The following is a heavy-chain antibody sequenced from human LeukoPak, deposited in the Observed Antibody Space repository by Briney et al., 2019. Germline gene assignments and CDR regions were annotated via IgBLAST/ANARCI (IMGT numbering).Heavy chain of an antibody. CDR2: VYYDGTS. Sequence: SETLSLTCTVSGASINSHSYYWGWIRQAPGKGLEWIGSVYYDGTSYSNPSLTSRAAVFVDTSRDQFSLDLSFVTAADTALYYCVRHISTNTGYFDSCGQGILVYVSS. D-gene: IGHD2/OR15-2a*01. CDR1: GASINSHSYY. V-gene: IGHV4-39*01. J-gene: IGHJ4*02. CDR3: VRHISTNTGYFDS.